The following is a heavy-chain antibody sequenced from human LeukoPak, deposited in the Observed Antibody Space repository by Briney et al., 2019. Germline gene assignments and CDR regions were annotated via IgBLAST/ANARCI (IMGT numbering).Heavy chain of an antibody. J-gene: IGHJ6*03. D-gene: IGHD3-10*01. V-gene: IGHV4-39*01. CDR3: ARRILRGGYYMDV. CDR2: IYYSGST. Sequence: SETLSLTCTVSGGSISSSSYYWGWIRQPPGKGLEWIVSIYYSGSTYYNPSLNSRVTISVDTSKNQFSLKLSSVTAADTAVYYCARRILRGGYYMDVWGKGTTVTVSS. CDR1: GGSISSSSYY.